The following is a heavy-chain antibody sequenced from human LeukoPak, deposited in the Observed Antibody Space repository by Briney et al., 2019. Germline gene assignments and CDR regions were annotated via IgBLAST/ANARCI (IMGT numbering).Heavy chain of an antibody. CDR1: GFTCSSYS. D-gene: IGHD3-10*01. CDR2: ISSSSSYI. Sequence: PGGSLRLSCAASGFTCSSYSMNWVRQAPGKGLEWVSSISSSSSYIYYADSVKGRFTISRDNAKNSLYLQMNSLRAEDTAVYYCAGPYGSGGAFDIWGQGTMVTVSS. CDR3: AGPYGSGGAFDI. J-gene: IGHJ3*02. V-gene: IGHV3-21*01.